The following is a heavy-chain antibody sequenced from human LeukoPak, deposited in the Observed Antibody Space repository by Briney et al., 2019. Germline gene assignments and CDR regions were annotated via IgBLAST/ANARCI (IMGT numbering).Heavy chain of an antibody. CDR2: ISSSSSYI. Sequence: PGGSLRLSCAASGFTFSSYSMNWVRQAPGKGLEWVSSISSSSSYIYYADSVKGRFTISRDNAKNSLYLQMNSLRAEDTAVYYCARDLVEMTTPGDYWGQGTLVTVSS. CDR1: GFTFSSYS. V-gene: IGHV3-21*01. D-gene: IGHD5-24*01. CDR3: ARDLVEMTTPGDY. J-gene: IGHJ4*02.